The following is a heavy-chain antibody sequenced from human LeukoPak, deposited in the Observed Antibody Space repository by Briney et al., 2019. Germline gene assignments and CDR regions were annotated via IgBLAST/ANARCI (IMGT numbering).Heavy chain of an antibody. J-gene: IGHJ4*02. CDR1: GYIFTGYY. CDR3: ARVDDRGHYYDSSGPRKLFDY. Sequence: ASVKVSCKASGYIFTGYYMHWVRQAPGQGLEWMGWINPDSGGTNYAQKFQGRVTMTRDTSVRTAYMELSRLRSDDTAVYYCARVDDRGHYYDSSGPRKLFDYWGQGTLVTVSS. D-gene: IGHD3-22*01. CDR2: INPDSGGT. V-gene: IGHV1-2*02.